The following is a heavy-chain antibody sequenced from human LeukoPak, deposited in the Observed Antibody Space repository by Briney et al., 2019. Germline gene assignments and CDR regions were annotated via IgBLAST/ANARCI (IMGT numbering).Heavy chain of an antibody. D-gene: IGHD5-24*01. Sequence: SETLSLTCNVSGYSISSGYYWGWIRQPPGKGLEWIGSIYHTGTSNHNPSLKSRVIISIDTSNDQVSLKLSSVTAADTAVYYCARDAGNYHMRGFDVWGPGTLVTVSS. CDR3: ARDAGNYHMRGFDV. CDR1: GYSISSGYY. V-gene: IGHV4-38-2*02. J-gene: IGHJ3*01. CDR2: IYHTGTS.